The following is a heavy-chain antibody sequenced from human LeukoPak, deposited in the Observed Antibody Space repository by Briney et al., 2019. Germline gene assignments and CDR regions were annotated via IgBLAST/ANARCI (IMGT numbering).Heavy chain of an antibody. D-gene: IGHD5-12*01. CDR2: IKQDGSEK. CDR3: ARDQATDYFDY. CDR1: GFTSSSYW. Sequence: GGSLRLSCAASGFTSSSYWMSWVRQAPGKGLEWVANIKQDGSEKYYVDSVKGRFTISRDNAKNSLYLQMNSLRAEDTAVYYCARDQATDYFDYWGQGTLVTVSS. J-gene: IGHJ4*02. V-gene: IGHV3-7*03.